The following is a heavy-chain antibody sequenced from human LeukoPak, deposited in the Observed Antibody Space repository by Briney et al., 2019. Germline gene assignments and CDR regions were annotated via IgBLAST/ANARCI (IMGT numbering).Heavy chain of an antibody. D-gene: IGHD5-24*01. V-gene: IGHV1-18*04. Sequence: ASVKVSCKASGYILTDYYMHWVRQAPGQGLEWMGWISAYNGNTNYAQKLQGRVTMTTDTSTSTDYLELSSLRSEDTAVYYCARDNSVRDEAWWFNPWGQGTLVTVSS. CDR3: ARDNSVRDEAWWFNP. J-gene: IGHJ5*02. CDR2: ISAYNGNT. CDR1: GYILTDYY.